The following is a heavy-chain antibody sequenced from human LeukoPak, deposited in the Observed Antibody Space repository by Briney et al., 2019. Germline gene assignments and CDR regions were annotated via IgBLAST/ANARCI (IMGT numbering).Heavy chain of an antibody. Sequence: PSETLSLTCTVSGGSISSYYWSWIRQPPGKGLEWIGYIYYSGSTNYNPSLKSRVTISVDTSKNQFSLKLSSVTAADTAVYYCARGGPAIVGATNNWFDPWGQGTLVTVSS. CDR3: ARGGPAIVGATNNWFDP. CDR1: GGSISSYY. V-gene: IGHV4-59*08. CDR2: IYYSGST. J-gene: IGHJ5*02. D-gene: IGHD1-26*01.